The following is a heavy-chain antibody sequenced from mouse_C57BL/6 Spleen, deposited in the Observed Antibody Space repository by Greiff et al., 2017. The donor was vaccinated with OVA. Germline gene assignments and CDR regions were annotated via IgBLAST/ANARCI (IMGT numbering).Heavy chain of an antibody. Sequence: DVQLQESGPGLVKPSQSLSLTCSVTGYSITSGYYWNWIRQFPGNKLEWMGYISYDGSNNYNPSLKNRISITRDTSKNQFFLKLNSVTTKDTATYYCARGDYCDIDVCGTQTPVTPSP. CDR1: GYSITSGYY. CDR3: ARGDYCDIDV. V-gene: IGHV3-6*01. J-gene: IGHJ1*03. CDR2: ISYDGSN.